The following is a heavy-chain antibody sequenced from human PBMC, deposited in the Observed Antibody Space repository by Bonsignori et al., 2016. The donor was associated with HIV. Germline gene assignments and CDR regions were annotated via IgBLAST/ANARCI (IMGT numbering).Heavy chain of an antibody. Sequence: WVRQAPGQGLEWMGWINPGSGGTNFAQKFQGRVTLTRDTSISTAYMDLSRLGSDDTAVYYCARAGAGFGDHAFDYWGPGTLVTVSS. CDR3: ARAGAGFGDHAFDY. D-gene: IGHD3-16*01. CDR2: INPGSGGT. J-gene: IGHJ4*02. V-gene: IGHV1-2*02.